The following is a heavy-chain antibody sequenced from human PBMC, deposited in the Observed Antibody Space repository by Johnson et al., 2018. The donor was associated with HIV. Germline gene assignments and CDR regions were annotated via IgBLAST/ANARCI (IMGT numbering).Heavy chain of an antibody. CDR1: GLSLSAYG. V-gene: IGHV3-33*08. CDR3: AREWSNTRWTYGLDI. Sequence: QVQLVESGGGVVRPGGSLRLSCAASGLSLSAYGLHWVRQAPGKGLEWLAVIWPDGSNRFYADSVKGRFTISRDNSKNTLSLQMNSLRADDTAVYYCAREWSNTRWTYGLDIWGQGTMVTVSS. CDR2: IWPDGSNR. D-gene: IGHD4-17*01. J-gene: IGHJ3*02.